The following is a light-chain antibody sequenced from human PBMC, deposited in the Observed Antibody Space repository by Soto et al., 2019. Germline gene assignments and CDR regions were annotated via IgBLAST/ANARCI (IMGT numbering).Light chain of an antibody. V-gene: IGLV1-40*01. CDR2: GNS. J-gene: IGLJ3*02. CDR1: SSNIGAGYD. Sequence: QSVLTQPPSVSGAPGQRVTISCTGSSSNIGAGYDVHWYQLFPGTAPKLLIYGNSNRPSGVPDRFSGSKSGTSASLAIIGLQAEDEADYYCQYYDSSLSGWVFGGGTKLTVL. CDR3: QYYDSSLSGWV.